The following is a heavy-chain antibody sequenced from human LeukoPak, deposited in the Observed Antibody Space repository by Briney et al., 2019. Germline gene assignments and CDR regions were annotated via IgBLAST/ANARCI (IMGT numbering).Heavy chain of an antibody. CDR2: ISSSAGTI. J-gene: IGHJ5*02. V-gene: IGHV3-48*03. CDR3: VRKTVGAKNWFDP. CDR1: GFTFSSYE. D-gene: IGHD1-26*01. Sequence: GGSLRLSCAASGFTFSSYEMNWFRQAPGKGLEWVSYISSSAGTIYYADSVKGRFTISRDNAKNSVYLQMNSLRAEDSAVYYCVRKTVGAKNWFDPWGQGTLATVSS.